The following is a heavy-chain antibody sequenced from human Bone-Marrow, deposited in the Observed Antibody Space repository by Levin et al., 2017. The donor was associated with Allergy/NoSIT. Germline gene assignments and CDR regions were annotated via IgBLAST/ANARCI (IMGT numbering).Heavy chain of an antibody. CDR1: GGSISRNH. J-gene: IGHJ6*03. D-gene: IGHD4-11*01. CDR3: ARVKDTITPNWKYYYYMDV. CDR2: IDKSGST. V-gene: IGHV4-59*01. Sequence: RSSETLSLTCTVSGGSISRNHWSWIRQPPGKGLEWIGYIDKSGSTNYHPSLKGRVTISVDTSKNQISLKVRSVTTADTAIYFCARVKDTITPNWKYYYYMDVCGKGTTVTVSS.